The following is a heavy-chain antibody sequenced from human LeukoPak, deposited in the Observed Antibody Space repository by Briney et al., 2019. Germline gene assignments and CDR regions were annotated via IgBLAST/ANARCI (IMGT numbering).Heavy chain of an antibody. V-gene: IGHV3-23*01. Sequence: GGSLRLSCAASGFTFSSYAMSWVRQAPGKGLEWVSAISGSGGSTYYADSVKGRFTISRDNSKNTLYLQTNSLRAEDTAVYYCAKGRAVEVVAAFNYWGQGTVVTVSS. D-gene: IGHD2-15*01. CDR1: GFTFSSYA. CDR2: ISGSGGST. J-gene: IGHJ4*02. CDR3: AKGRAVEVVAAFNY.